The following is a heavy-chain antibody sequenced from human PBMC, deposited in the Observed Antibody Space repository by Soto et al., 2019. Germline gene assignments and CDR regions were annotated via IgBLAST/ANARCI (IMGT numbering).Heavy chain of an antibody. Sequence: PGGSLRLFCAASGFTFSSYAMSWVRQAPGKGLEWVSAISGSGGSTYYADSVKGRFTISRDNSKNTLYLQMNSLRAEDTAVYYCAKDGVDITGTTSDYYYGMDVWGQGTTVTVSS. CDR2: ISGSGGST. CDR1: GFTFSSYA. V-gene: IGHV3-23*01. D-gene: IGHD1-7*01. J-gene: IGHJ6*02. CDR3: AKDGVDITGTTSDYYYGMDV.